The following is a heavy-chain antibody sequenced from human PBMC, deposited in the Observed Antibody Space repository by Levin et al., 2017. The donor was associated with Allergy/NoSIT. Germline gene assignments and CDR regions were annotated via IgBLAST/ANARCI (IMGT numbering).Heavy chain of an antibody. J-gene: IGHJ4*02. CDR2: IYYSGST. CDR1: GGSISSSSYY. Sequence: PSETLSLTCTVSGGSISSSSYYWGWIRQPPGKGLEWIGSIYYSGSTYYNPSLKSRVTISVDTSKNQFSLKLSSVTAADTAVYYCARGNQIHRYYDYWGQGTLVTVSS. V-gene: IGHV4-39*01. D-gene: IGHD1-14*01. CDR3: ARGNQIHRYYDY.